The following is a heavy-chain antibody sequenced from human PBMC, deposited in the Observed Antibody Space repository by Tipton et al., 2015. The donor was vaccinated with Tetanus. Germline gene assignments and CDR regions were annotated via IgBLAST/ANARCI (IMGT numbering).Heavy chain of an antibody. V-gene: IGHV5-51*01. CDR2: VDPRDSQA. D-gene: IGHD3-3*01. CDR1: GYNFSHYS. J-gene: IGHJ2*01. Sequence: QSGAEVGKPGESLKISCQGSGYNFSHYSIGWVRQLSGRGLEWMGIVDPRDSQATYGSSFQGQVTLSADRSINVAYLQWGSLKASDTGLYYCARRRSAVLSGAYHWYFDLWGRGTLVGVSS. CDR3: ARRRSAVLSGAYHWYFDL.